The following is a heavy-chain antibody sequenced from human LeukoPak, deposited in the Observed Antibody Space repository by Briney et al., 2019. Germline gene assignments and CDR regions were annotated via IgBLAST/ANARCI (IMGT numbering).Heavy chain of an antibody. V-gene: IGHV1-18*01. D-gene: IGHD6-13*01. CDR3: ARDRWYSRNWNDAVDI. CDR2: INAYNGNT. CDR1: GYSFTSYG. Sequence: ASVKVSCKTSGYSFTSYGISWVRQAPGQGLEWMGLINAYNGNTNYAQKVQGRVTMTTDTSTSTAYMELRSLRSDDTAVYYCARDRWYSRNWNDAVDIWGQGTMVTVSS. J-gene: IGHJ3*02.